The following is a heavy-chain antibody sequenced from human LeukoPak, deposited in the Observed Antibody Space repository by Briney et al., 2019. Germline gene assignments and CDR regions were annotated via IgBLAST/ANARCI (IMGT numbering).Heavy chain of an antibody. V-gene: IGHV4-39*01. J-gene: IGHJ4*02. CDR2: IYYSGST. CDR3: ARTRYYYGSRSYGAPYYFDY. D-gene: IGHD3-10*01. CDR1: GDSISSGDYY. Sequence: PSETLSLTCTVSGDSISSGDYYWSWIRQPPGKGLEWIGSIYYSGSTYYNPSLKNRLTISVDTSKNQFSLKLSSVTAADTAVYYCARTRYYYGSRSYGAPYYFDYWGQGTLVTVSS.